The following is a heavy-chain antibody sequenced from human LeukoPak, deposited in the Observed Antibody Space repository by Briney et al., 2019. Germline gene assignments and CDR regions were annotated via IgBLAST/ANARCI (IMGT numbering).Heavy chain of an antibody. V-gene: IGHV4-59*01. CDR2: IYYSGST. J-gene: IGHJ4*02. CDR3: ARDIPLGAGDSGIFDY. Sequence: KPSETLSLTCTVSGGSISSYYWSWIRQPPGKGLEWIGYIYYSGSTNYNPSLKSRVTISVDTSKNQFSLKLSSVTAADTAVYYCARDIPLGAGDSGIFDYWGQGTLVTVSS. D-gene: IGHD1-26*01. CDR1: GGSISSYY.